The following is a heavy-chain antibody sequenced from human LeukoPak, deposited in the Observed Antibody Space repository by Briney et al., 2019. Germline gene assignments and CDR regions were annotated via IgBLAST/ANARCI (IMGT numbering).Heavy chain of an antibody. CDR2: INPNSGGT. D-gene: IGHD3-16*02. J-gene: IGHJ4*02. CDR3: SRDPQGDDYVWGSYRSGDH. CDR1: GGTFSSYA. V-gene: IGHV1-2*02. Sequence: SSVKVSCKASGGTFSSYAISWVRQAPGQGLEWMGWINPNSGGTNYAQKFQGRVTMTRDTSISTAYMDLSRLRSDDTAVCYFSRDPQGDDYVWGSYRSGDHWGQGTLVTV.